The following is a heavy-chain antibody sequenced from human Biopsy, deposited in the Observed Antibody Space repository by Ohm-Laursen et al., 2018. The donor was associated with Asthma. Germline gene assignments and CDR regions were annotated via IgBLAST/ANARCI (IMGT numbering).Heavy chain of an antibody. Sequence: SVKVSCKISGYSLTDLSMHWVRQAPGQGLEWMGGHDHEEGGTVNARRFQGRVTMTEDTSTNTAYTELSSLSSDDTAVYYCASDFPKDYVRYNFQFWGQGTLVTVSS. CDR2: HDHEEGGT. CDR1: GYSLTDLS. D-gene: IGHD4-17*01. V-gene: IGHV1-24*01. CDR3: ASDFPKDYVRYNFQF. J-gene: IGHJ4*02.